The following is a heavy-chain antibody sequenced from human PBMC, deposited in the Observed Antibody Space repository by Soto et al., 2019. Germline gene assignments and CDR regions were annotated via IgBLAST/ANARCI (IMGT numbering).Heavy chain of an antibody. Sequence: QVQLVQSGAEVKKSGASVKISCKASGYSFTGYYIHRVRQAPGQGFEWMGEISPNSGGTKYAQKFQGRVTMTRDTSITTVYMDLSNLSPDDTAVYYCGKGRSGDVGVFYWGQGTLVTVYS. D-gene: IGHD1-26*01. J-gene: IGHJ4*02. V-gene: IGHV1-2*02. CDR2: ISPNSGGT. CDR1: GYSFTGYY. CDR3: GKGRSGDVGVFY.